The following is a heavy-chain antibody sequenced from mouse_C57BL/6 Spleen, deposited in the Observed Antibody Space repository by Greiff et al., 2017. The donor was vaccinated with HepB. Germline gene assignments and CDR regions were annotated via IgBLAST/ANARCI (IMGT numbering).Heavy chain of an antibody. D-gene: IGHD1-1*01. CDR3: ARYYYCSSYGKNAMDY. V-gene: IGHV7-3*01. CDR2: IRNKANGYTT. Sequence: EVQLVESGGGLVQPGGSLSLSCAASGFTFTDYYMSWVRQPPGKALEWLGFIRNKANGYTTEYSASVKGRFTISRDKSQSILYLQMNALRAEDSATYYCARYYYCSSYGKNAMDYWGQGTSVTVSS. J-gene: IGHJ4*01. CDR1: GFTFTDYY.